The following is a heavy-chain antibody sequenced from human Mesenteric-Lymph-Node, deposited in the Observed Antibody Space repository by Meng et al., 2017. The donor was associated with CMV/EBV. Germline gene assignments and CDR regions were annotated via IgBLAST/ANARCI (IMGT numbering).Heavy chain of an antibody. V-gene: IGHV3-48*04. D-gene: IGHD3-16*02. CDR3: ARKGWNYREAFDM. Sequence: ETLSLTCAASGFTVSSNYMSWVRQAPGKGLEWISHISTQSLTTVYADSVKGRFNISRDNAKNSLYLQMNSLRAEDTAVYYCARKGWNYREAFDMWGQGTRVTVSS. CDR1: GFTVSSNY. J-gene: IGHJ3*02. CDR2: ISTQSLTT.